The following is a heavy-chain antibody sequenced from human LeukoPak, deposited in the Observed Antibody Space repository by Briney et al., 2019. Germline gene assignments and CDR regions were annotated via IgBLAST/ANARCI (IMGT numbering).Heavy chain of an antibody. Sequence: PGGSLRLSCAASGFTFSSYAMSWIRQPPGKGLEWIGSIYYSGSTYYNPSLKSRVTISVDTSKNQFSLKLSSVTAADTAVYYCATEGYCSGGSCYSGFDYWGQGTLVTVSS. CDR1: GFTFSSYA. D-gene: IGHD2-15*01. V-gene: IGHV4-39*01. CDR3: ATEGYCSGGSCYSGFDY. CDR2: IYYSGST. J-gene: IGHJ4*02.